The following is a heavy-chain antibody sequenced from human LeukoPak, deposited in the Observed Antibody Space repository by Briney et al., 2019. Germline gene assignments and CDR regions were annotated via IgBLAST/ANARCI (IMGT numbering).Heavy chain of an antibody. CDR1: GFTFSSYA. Sequence: GGSLRLSRAASGFTFSSYAMSWVRQAPGKGLEWVSAISGSGGSTYYADSVKGRFTISRDNSKNTLYLRMNSLRAEDTAVYYCAKAPTMSTVPYWGQGTLVTVSS. J-gene: IGHJ4*02. D-gene: IGHD4-17*01. V-gene: IGHV3-23*01. CDR2: ISGSGGST. CDR3: AKAPTMSTVPY.